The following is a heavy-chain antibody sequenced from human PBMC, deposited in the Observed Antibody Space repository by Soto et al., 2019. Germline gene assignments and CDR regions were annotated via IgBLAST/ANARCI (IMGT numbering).Heavy chain of an antibody. CDR2: IYYSGST. Sequence: QVPLQESGPGLVKPSETLSLTCTVSGGSVSSGSYYWSWIREPPGKGLEWIGYIYYSGSTNYNPSLKSRVTISVDTSKNQFSLKLSSVTAADTAVYYCARDVSGRRGGFDPWGQGTLVTVSS. V-gene: IGHV4-61*01. CDR3: ARDVSGRRGGFDP. J-gene: IGHJ5*02. CDR1: GGSVSSGSYY. D-gene: IGHD6-25*01.